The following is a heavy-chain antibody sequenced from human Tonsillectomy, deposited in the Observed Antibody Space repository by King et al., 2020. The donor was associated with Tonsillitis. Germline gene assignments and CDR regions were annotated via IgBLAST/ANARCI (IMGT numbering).Heavy chain of an antibody. CDR2: IKEDGRDK. V-gene: IGHV3-7*01. CDR3: ATEGGRSGSGY. CDR1: GFTFSRYW. D-gene: IGHD3-10*01. Sequence: QVVQSGGGLVQPGGSLRLSCAVSGFTFSRYWMSWVRQAPGKGLEWVAKIKEDGRDKHYVDSVKGRFTISRDNAKNSLFLQMNSLRAEDTAVYYCATEGGRSGSGYWGQGNLVTVSS. J-gene: IGHJ4*02.